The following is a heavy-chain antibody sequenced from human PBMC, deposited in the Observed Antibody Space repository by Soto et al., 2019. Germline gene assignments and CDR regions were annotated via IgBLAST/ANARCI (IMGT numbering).Heavy chain of an antibody. V-gene: IGHV4-59*11. CDR2: IFYTGDI. J-gene: IGHJ3*01. CDR3: ARPARLVDV. Sequence: SETLSLTCTVSGDSITKHYWTWLRQPPGKGLEYIGYIFYTGDINYNPSLKSRVTISIDTSKNQFSLKPASVPAADTAIYYRARPARLVDVWGQGTMVTVSS. CDR1: GDSITKHY.